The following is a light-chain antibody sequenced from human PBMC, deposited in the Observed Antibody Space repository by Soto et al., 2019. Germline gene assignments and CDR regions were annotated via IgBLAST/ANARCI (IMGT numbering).Light chain of an antibody. CDR1: QSVSSSY. V-gene: IGKV3-20*01. CDR3: QQYGTSPLT. CDR2: GAS. J-gene: IGKJ5*01. Sequence: IVSTHSPGTLSLSPWQRSTRSGGSSQSVSSSYLAWYQQKPGQAPRLLIYGASSRATGIPDRFTGSGSGTDFTLTISRLEPEDFAVYYCQQYGTSPLTFGQGTRLEI.